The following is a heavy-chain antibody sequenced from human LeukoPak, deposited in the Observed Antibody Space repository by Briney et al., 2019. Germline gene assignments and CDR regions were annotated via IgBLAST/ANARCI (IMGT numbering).Heavy chain of an antibody. CDR3: ARGPTLANAFDI. J-gene: IGHJ3*02. V-gene: IGHV1-69*05. CDR1: GGTFSSYA. CDR2: IIPIFGTG. Sequence: VASGKVSCKASGGTFSSYAINWVRQAPGQGLEWMGGIIPIFGTGNYAQKFQGRVTITTDESTSTAYMELSSLRSEDTAVYYCARGPTLANAFDIWGQGTMVTVSS.